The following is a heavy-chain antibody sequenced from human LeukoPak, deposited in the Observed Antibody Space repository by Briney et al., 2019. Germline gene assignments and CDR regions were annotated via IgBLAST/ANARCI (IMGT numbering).Heavy chain of an antibody. D-gene: IGHD3-3*01. Sequence: GGSLRLSCAASGFTFDDYAMHWVRQAPGKGLEWVSLISGDGGSTYYADSVKGRFTISRDNSKNSLYLQMNSLRTEDTALYYCAEGPYYDFWSGAYYFDYWGQGTLVTVSS. V-gene: IGHV3-43*02. CDR1: GFTFDDYA. CDR3: AEGPYYDFWSGAYYFDY. J-gene: IGHJ4*02. CDR2: ISGDGGST.